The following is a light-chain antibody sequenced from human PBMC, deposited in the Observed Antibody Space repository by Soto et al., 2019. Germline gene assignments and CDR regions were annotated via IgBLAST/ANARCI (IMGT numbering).Light chain of an antibody. V-gene: IGKV3-20*01. J-gene: IGKJ3*01. CDR3: HQYGTAPHT. Sequence: VLTQCPGSLSFSPGERATLSSRASQSVAADYLAWYRQKRGQAPGLGICGSSSRATGIPDRFSGSGSGTAFTLTISRLEPEDFSVYYCHQYGTAPHTFGPGTKVDIK. CDR1: QSVAADY. CDR2: GSS.